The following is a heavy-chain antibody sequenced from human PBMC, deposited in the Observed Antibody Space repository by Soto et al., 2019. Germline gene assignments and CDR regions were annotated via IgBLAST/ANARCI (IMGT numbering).Heavy chain of an antibody. CDR3: ATLPPDYYGSGSYVDY. J-gene: IGHJ4*02. CDR1: GGSVSSGSYY. Sequence: LSLTCTVSGGSVSSGSYYWSWIRQPPGKGLEWIGYIYYSGSTNYNPSLKSRVTISVDTSKNQFSLKLSSVTAADTAVYYCATLPPDYYGSGSYVDYWGQGTLVTVSS. D-gene: IGHD3-10*01. CDR2: IYYSGST. V-gene: IGHV4-61*01.